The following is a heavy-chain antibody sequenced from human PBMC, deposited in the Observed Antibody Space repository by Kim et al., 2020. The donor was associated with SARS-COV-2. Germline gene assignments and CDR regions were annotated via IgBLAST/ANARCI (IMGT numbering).Heavy chain of an antibody. CDR1: GFTFSSYS. V-gene: IGHV3-48*02. CDR3: ARTDYYDSSGPFEGY. Sequence: GGSLRLSCAASGFTFSSYSMNWVRQAPGKGLEWVSYISSSSSTIYYADSVKGRFTISRDNAKNSLYLQMNSLRDEDTAVYYCARTDYYDSSGPFEGYWGQGTLVNVSS. CDR2: ISSSSSTI. J-gene: IGHJ4*02. D-gene: IGHD3-22*01.